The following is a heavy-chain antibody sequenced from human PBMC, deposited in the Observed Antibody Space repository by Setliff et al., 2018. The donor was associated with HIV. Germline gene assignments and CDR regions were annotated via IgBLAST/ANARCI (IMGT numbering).Heavy chain of an antibody. D-gene: IGHD3-10*01. V-gene: IGHV1-2*02. J-gene: IGHJ1*01. CDR3: ASMGYFGESYFQF. CDR2: IDPNNGVT. Sequence: GASVKVSCKASGYMFTAYHVHWVRRAPGRGLEWMGNIDPNNGVTRSARSFQGRVTMTRDTSISTAYMELSGLTSDDTAVYYCASMGYFGESYFQFWGQGTLVTVSS. CDR1: GYMFTAYH.